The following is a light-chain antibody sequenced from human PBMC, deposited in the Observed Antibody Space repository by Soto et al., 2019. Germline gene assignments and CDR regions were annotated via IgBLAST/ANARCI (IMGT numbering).Light chain of an antibody. Sequence: DIVLTQSPVTLSLSPGERATLSCRASRSFASSYLGWYQQKPGQAPRLLIYAASTRATGVPDRFSGSGSATDFTLTISRLEPEDSAVYYCHHYDASPPYTFGQGTKLEIK. J-gene: IGKJ2*01. V-gene: IGKV3-20*01. CDR3: HHYDASPPYT. CDR1: RSFASSY. CDR2: AAS.